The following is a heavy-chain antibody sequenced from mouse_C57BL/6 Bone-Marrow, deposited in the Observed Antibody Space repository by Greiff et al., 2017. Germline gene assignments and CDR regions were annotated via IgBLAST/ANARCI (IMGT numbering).Heavy chain of an antibody. CDR2: IRNKANGYTT. V-gene: IGHV7-3*01. D-gene: IGHD1-1*01. Sequence: EVQLVESGGGLVQPGGSLSLSCAASGFTFTDYYMSWVRQPPGKALEWLGFIRNKANGYTTEYSASVKGRFTISRDNSQSILYLQMNALGAEDSATYYCATYDYGSSSFAYWGQGTLVTVSA. CDR1: GFTFTDYY. CDR3: ATYDYGSSSFAY. J-gene: IGHJ3*01.